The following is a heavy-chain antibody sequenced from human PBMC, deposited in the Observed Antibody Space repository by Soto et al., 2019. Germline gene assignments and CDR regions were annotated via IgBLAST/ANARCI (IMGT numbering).Heavy chain of an antibody. CDR2: IYHSGST. CDR3: ARSVVVMGLYYFDY. Sequence: PSETLSLTCAVSGGSISSGGYSWSWIRQPPGKGLEWIGYIYHSGSTYYNPSLKSRVTISVDRSKNQFSLKLSSVTAADTAVYYCARSVVVMGLYYFDYWGQGTLVTVSS. CDR1: GGSISSGGYS. D-gene: IGHD3-22*01. V-gene: IGHV4-30-2*01. J-gene: IGHJ4*02.